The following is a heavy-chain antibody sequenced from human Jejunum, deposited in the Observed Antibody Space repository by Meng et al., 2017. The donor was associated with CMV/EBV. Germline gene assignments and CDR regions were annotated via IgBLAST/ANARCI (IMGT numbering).Heavy chain of an antibody. J-gene: IGHJ4*02. Sequence: TCTVSGDCVKKYNGKWLRQTPGKELEWSGKIYDTGSNNCNPSLKNRVIILMDTYNKQFTLQVGAVNDAETAVDYCARGRRATGGDFDLWGRGTLVTVSS. CDR3: ARGRRATGGDFDL. CDR2: IYDTGSN. D-gene: IGHD2-21*01. CDR1: GDCVKKYN. V-gene: IGHV4-59*02.